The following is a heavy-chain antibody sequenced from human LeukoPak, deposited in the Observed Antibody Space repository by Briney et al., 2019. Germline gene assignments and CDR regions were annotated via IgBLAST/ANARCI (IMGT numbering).Heavy chain of an antibody. CDR2: IKQDGSEK. CDR3: ASEITMVRGVIGY. D-gene: IGHD3-10*01. Sequence: PGGSLRLSCAASGFTFSRYEMNWVRQAPGKGLEWVANIKQDGSEKYYVDSVKGRFTISRDNAKNSLYLQMNSLRAEDTAVYYCASEITMVRGVIGYWGQGTLVTVSS. CDR1: GFTFSRYE. J-gene: IGHJ4*02. V-gene: IGHV3-7*01.